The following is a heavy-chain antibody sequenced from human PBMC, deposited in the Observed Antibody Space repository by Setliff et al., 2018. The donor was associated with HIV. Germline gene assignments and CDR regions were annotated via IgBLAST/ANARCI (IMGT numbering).Heavy chain of an antibody. CDR3: ARIRSWFDSSGYSDY. V-gene: IGHV1-18*01. CDR1: GYTFTSYG. Sequence: ASVKVSCKASGYTFTSYGISWVRQAPGQGLEWMGWISAHNGKTNNAQKLQGRVTMTTDTSTSTAYMELRSLRSDDTAVYYCARIRSWFDSSGYSDYWGQGTLVTVSS. J-gene: IGHJ4*02. CDR2: ISAHNGKT. D-gene: IGHD3-22*01.